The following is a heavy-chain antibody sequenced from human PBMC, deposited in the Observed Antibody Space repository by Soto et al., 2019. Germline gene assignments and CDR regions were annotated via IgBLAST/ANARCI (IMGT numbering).Heavy chain of an antibody. CDR3: ARGVAGPLHWFDP. D-gene: IGHD6-19*01. V-gene: IGHV1-3*01. CDR1: GFTFTSYA. CDR2: INAGNGNT. Sequence: ASVKVSCKASGFTFTSYAMHWVRQAPGQRLEWMGWINAGNGNTKYSQKLQGRVTITRDTSASTAYMELSSLRSEDTAVYYCARGVAGPLHWFDPWGQGTLVTVSS. J-gene: IGHJ5*02.